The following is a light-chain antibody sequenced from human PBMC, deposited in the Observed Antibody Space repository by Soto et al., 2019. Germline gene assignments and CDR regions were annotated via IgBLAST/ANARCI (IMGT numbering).Light chain of an antibody. CDR2: RNN. J-gene: IGLJ3*02. CDR1: ISNIGTYT. Sequence: QLVLTQPPSASGTPGQKVTISCSGSISNIGTYTVNWYQQLPRTAPKLLIYRNNERPSGVPDRFSGSKSGTSGSLAISGLQSEDEADYYCAAWDDSLNGNWVFGGGTKVTVL. CDR3: AAWDDSLNGNWV. V-gene: IGLV1-44*01.